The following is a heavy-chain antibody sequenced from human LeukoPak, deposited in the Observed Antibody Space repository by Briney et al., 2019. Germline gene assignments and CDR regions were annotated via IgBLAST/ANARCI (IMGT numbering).Heavy chain of an antibody. CDR2: INHSEST. V-gene: IGHV4-34*01. CDR3: TRRAGTDSNGAFDI. CDR1: GGSFSGYY. D-gene: IGHD6-19*01. Sequence: SETLSLTCAVYGGSFSGYYWSWIRQPPGKGLEWIGEINHSESTNSNPSLKSRVTISVDKSKNQFSLNLSSVTAADTAVYYCTRRAGTDSNGAFDIWGQGTVVTVSS. J-gene: IGHJ3*02.